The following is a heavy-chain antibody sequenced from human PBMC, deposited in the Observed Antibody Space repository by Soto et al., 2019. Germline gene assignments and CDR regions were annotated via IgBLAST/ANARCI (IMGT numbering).Heavy chain of an antibody. CDR2: IRSDGIDT. D-gene: IGHD2-21*02. CDR1: GFTFSSSW. Sequence: LRLSCVASGFTFSSSWMHWVRQAPGKGLVWVSGIRSDGIDTRYVDSLKGRFTISRDNAKNTLCLQVNSLRAADTAVYYCARPAQFNYGGNSGFDFWGQGTLVTVS. CDR3: ARPAQFNYGGNSGFDF. V-gene: IGHV3-74*01. J-gene: IGHJ4*02.